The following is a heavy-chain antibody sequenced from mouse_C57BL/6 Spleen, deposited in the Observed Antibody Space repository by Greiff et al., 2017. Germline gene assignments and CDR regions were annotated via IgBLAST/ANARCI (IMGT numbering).Heavy chain of an antibody. D-gene: IGHD2-1*01. CDR2: IYPGSGST. J-gene: IGHJ4*01. CDR1: GYTFTSYW. V-gene: IGHV1-55*01. Sequence: QVQLQQPGAELVKPGASVKMSCKASGYTFTSYWITWVKQRPGQGLEWIGDIYPGSGSTNYNEKFKSKATLTVDTSSSTAYMQLIGLTSENSAVYYCARDAAIYYGNRSVPYYYAMDYWGQGASVT. CDR3: ARDAAIYYGNRSVPYYYAMDY.